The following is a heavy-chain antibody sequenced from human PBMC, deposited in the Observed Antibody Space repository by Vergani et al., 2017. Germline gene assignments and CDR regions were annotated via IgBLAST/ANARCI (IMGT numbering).Heavy chain of an antibody. CDR2: ISYDGSNK. D-gene: IGHD3-22*01. CDR3: AGDALYPMIVVDLRGGFDY. CDR1: GFTFSSYA. J-gene: IGHJ4*02. V-gene: IGHV3-30-3*01. Sequence: QVQLVESGGGVVQPGRSLRLSCAASGFTFSSYAMHWVRQAPGKGLEWVAVISYDGSNKYYADSVKGRFTISRDNSKNTLYLQMNSLRAEDTAVYYCAGDALYPMIVVDLRGGFDYWGQGTLVTVSS.